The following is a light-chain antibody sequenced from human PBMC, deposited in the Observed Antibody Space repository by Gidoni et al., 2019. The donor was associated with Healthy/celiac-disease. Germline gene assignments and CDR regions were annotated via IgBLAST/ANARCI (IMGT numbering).Light chain of an antibody. CDR2: WAS. V-gene: IGKV4-1*01. J-gene: IGKJ5*01. CDR3: QQYYSTPRST. CDR1: QSVLYSSNNKNY. Sequence: DIVMTQSPDSLAVSLGERATINCKSSQSVLYSSNNKNYLAWYQQKPGQPPKLLIYWASTRESGVPDRFSGSGSGTDFTLTISSLQAEDVAVYYCQQYYSTPRSTFXQXTRLESK.